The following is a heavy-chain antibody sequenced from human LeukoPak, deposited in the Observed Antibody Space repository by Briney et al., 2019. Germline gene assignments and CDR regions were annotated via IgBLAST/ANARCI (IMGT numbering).Heavy chain of an antibody. Sequence: SETLSLTCAVSGGPFSGYFWSWICQSSGKGLEWIGEIHNSGTTNYNPSLNSRVTISEDTSKNQFYLNLSSVTAADTAVYYCARRYYYNLGSFPFDFWGQGTLITVSS. D-gene: IGHD3-10*01. CDR1: GGPFSGYF. V-gene: IGHV4-34*01. J-gene: IGHJ4*02. CDR2: IHNSGTT. CDR3: ARRYYYNLGSFPFDF.